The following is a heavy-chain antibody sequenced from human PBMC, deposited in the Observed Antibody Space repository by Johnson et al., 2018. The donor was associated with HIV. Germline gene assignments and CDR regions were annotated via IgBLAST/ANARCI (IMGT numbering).Heavy chain of an antibody. CDR2: IRYDGSNK. CDR1: GFTFSSYG. Sequence: QVQLVESGGGVVQPGGSLRLSCVASGFTFSSYGMHWVRQAPGKGLEWVAFIRYDGSNKYYADSVKGRFTVSRDNSKNTLYLQMNSLRAEDTAMYYCAKGQSSGYPKNAFDIWGRGTIVTISS. D-gene: IGHD3-22*01. J-gene: IGHJ3*02. V-gene: IGHV3-30*02. CDR3: AKGQSSGYPKNAFDI.